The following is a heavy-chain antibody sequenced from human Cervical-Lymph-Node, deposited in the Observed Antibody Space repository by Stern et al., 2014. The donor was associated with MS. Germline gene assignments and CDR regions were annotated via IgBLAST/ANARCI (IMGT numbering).Heavy chain of an antibody. CDR3: AKDGRQWPVPLYFDY. D-gene: IGHD6-19*01. V-gene: IGHV3-23*04. J-gene: IGHJ4*02. Sequence: EVQLVESGGGLVQPGGSLRLSCVASGFTFRNYAMTWVRQAPGKGLEWVSSIGVSGGNTYYAESVKGRFTISRDNSKNTLYLQISSLRAEDTAVYYCAKDGRQWPVPLYFDYGRQGTLVTVSS. CDR1: GFTFRNYA. CDR2: IGVSGGNT.